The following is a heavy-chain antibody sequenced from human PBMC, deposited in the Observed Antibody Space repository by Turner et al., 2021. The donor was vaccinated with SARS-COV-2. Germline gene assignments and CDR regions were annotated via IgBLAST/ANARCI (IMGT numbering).Heavy chain of an antibody. CDR3: ARDLGYPFGGMDV. CDR1: GFTFSSYA. CDR2: ISYDGSNE. Sequence: QVQPVESGGGVVQPGRSLRLSCAASGFTFSSYAMHWVRQAPGKGLEWVAIISYDGSNENYADSVKGRFTISRDNSKNTLYLQMNSLRAEDTAVYYCARDLGYPFGGMDVWGQGTTVTVSS. V-gene: IGHV3-30-3*01. D-gene: IGHD3-16*01. J-gene: IGHJ6*02.